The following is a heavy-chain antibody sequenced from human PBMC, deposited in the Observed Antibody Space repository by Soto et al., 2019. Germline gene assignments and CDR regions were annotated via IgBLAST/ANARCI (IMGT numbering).Heavy chain of an antibody. Sequence: QVQLQQWGAGLLKPSETLSLTCTVYGGSFSDYCWSWVRQPPGKGLQWIGEIDHRGTTFFNPSLNSRVTISIDTSKNQFSLNLRSVTAADTAMYYCARGRDAAMVAKGNWFDPWGQGTLVTVSS. V-gene: IGHV4-34*01. CDR2: IDHRGTT. J-gene: IGHJ5*02. CDR1: GGSFSDYC. D-gene: IGHD5-18*01. CDR3: ARGRDAAMVAKGNWFDP.